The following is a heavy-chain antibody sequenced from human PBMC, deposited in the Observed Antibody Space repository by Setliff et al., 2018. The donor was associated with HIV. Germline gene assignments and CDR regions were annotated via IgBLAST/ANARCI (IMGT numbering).Heavy chain of an antibody. Sequence: SESLSLTCTASGGSVSSSTTYYWGWIRQPPGKGLEWIGSIFYSETVYYGGRTYYSQSLKGRATIPVDTSKNQFSLQLSSVTAAETAVYYCARVYDSSGYYYERIFDYWGQGTLVTVSS. CDR1: GGSVSSSTTYY. V-gene: IGHV4-39*07. D-gene: IGHD3-22*01. J-gene: IGHJ4*02. CDR2: IFYSETVYYGGRT. CDR3: ARVYDSSGYYYERIFDY.